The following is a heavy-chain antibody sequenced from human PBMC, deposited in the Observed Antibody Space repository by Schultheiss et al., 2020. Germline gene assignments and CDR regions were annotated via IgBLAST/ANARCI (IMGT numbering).Heavy chain of an antibody. J-gene: IGHJ4*02. CDR1: GGSFSGYY. D-gene: IGHD5-12*01. CDR3: VRSGYDVDYFDY. Sequence: SETLSLTCAVYGGSFSGYYWSWIRQPPGKGLEWIGEINHSGSTNYNPSLKSRVTISVDTSKNQFSLKLSSVTAADTALYYCVRSGYDVDYFDYWGQGTLVTGSS. V-gene: IGHV4-34*01. CDR2: INHSGST.